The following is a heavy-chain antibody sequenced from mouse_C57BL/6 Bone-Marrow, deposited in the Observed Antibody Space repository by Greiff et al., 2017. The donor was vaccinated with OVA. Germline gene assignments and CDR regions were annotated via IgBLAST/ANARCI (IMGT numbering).Heavy chain of an antibody. J-gene: IGHJ2*01. V-gene: IGHV1-82*01. CDR1: GYAFSSSW. D-gene: IGHD1-1*01. CDR2: IYPGDGDT. CDR3: ASLQFITTVVAKEYYFDY. Sequence: VQRVESGPELVKPGASVKISCKASGYAFSSSWMNWVKQRPGKGLEWIGRIYPGDGDTNYNGKFKGKATLTADKSSSTAYMQLSSLTSEDSAVYFFASLQFITTVVAKEYYFDYWGQGTTLTVSS.